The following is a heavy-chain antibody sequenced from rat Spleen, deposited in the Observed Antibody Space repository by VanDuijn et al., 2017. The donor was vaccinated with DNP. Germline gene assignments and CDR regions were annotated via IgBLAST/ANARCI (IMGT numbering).Heavy chain of an antibody. V-gene: IGHV5-19*01. Sequence: EVQLVESGGGLVQPGRSLKLSCAASGFTFSNYGMHWVRQAPTQGLEWVAYISTGGGSTYYRDSVKGRFTVSRDNAKSTLYLQMDSLRSEDTATYYCTVDRDGSYGVAYWGQGTLVTVSS. CDR3: TVDRDGSYGVAY. CDR1: GFTFSNYG. D-gene: IGHD1-12*02. J-gene: IGHJ3*01. CDR2: ISTGGGST.